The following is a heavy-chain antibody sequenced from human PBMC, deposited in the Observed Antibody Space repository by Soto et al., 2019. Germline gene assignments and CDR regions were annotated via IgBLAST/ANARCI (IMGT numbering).Heavy chain of an antibody. CDR3: ARDTIPILGQWLAPKVTFDY. V-gene: IGHV3-7*01. J-gene: IGHJ4*02. Sequence: TGGSLRLSCAASGFTFSSYWMSWVRQAPGKGLEWVANIKQDGSEKYYVDFVKGRFTISRDNAKNSLFLQMNSLRAEDTAVYYCARDTIPILGQWLAPKVTFDYWGQGTLVIVSS. CDR1: GFTFSSYW. CDR2: IKQDGSEK. D-gene: IGHD6-19*01.